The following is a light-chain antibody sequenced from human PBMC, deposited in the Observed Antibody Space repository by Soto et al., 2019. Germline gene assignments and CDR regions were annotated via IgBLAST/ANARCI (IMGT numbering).Light chain of an antibody. Sequence: ITMSQSPSTVSGSVGDRDTITCRASQTISSWLAWYQQKPGKAPKLLIYAASSLQSGVPSRFSGSGSGTDFTLTISSLQSEDSAFYYCQQYNNWPQTFGQGTKVDIK. CDR1: QTISSW. CDR2: AAS. J-gene: IGKJ2*01. V-gene: IGKV1-5*01. CDR3: QQYNNWPQT.